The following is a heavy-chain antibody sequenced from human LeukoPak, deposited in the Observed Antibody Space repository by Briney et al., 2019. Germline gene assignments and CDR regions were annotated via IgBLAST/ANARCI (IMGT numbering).Heavy chain of an antibody. Sequence: ASVKVSCKASGYTFTSYGISWVRQAPGQGLEWMGWVSAYSGNTNYAQKLQGRVTMTTDTSTSTAYMELRSLRSDDTAVYYCARVDTAMVTNLFDYWGQGTLVTVSS. J-gene: IGHJ4*02. CDR1: GYTFTSYG. D-gene: IGHD5-18*01. CDR2: VSAYSGNT. V-gene: IGHV1-18*04. CDR3: ARVDTAMVTNLFDY.